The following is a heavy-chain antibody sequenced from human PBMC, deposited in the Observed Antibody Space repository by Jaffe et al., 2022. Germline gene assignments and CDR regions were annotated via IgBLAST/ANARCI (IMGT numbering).Heavy chain of an antibody. J-gene: IGHJ4*02. CDR2: INQDGSEK. Sequence: EVQLVESGGGLVQPGGSLRLSCVASGFMFSRSWMSWVRQAPGKGLEWVANINQDGSEKKYGDSVRGRFTISRDNAGNSLYVQMNSLRAEDTAVYYCARLGAARPDFDFWGQGTLVTVSS. CDR3: ARLGAARPDFDF. V-gene: IGHV3-7*01. D-gene: IGHD3-16*01. CDR1: GFMFSRSW.